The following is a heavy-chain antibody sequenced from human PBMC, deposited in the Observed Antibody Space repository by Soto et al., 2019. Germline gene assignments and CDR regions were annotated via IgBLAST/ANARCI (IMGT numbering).Heavy chain of an antibody. J-gene: IGHJ4*02. CDR2: ISGSDGKT. D-gene: IGHD3-3*01. CDR3: ARWSYLDY. Sequence: VGSLRLSCAASGFSFGSYALSWVRQAPGKGLEWVSTISGSDGKTFYADSVKGRFSISRDTSQSTLYLQMNNLRADDTAMYYCARWSYLDYWGQGTRVTVSS. V-gene: IGHV3-23*01. CDR1: GFSFGSYA.